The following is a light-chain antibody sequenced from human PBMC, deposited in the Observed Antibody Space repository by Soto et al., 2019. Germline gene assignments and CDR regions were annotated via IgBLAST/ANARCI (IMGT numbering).Light chain of an antibody. CDR1: QDISHY. J-gene: IGKJ3*01. CDR3: QQYYNVPLT. Sequence: DIQMTQSPSSLSASVGDRVTITCQASQDISHYLNWYQQKPGKAPKLLSYDASNLERGVPSRFSGIGLGTDFTFTISSLKPEDIATDYCQQYYNVPLTFGPGTKVDIK. CDR2: DAS. V-gene: IGKV1-33*01.